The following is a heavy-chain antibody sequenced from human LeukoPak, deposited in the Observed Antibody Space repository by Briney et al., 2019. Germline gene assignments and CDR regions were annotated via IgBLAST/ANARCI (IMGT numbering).Heavy chain of an antibody. CDR2: IYHSGST. V-gene: IGHV4-38-2*02. Sequence: SETLFLTCTVSGYSISSGYYWGWIRQPPGKGLEWIGSIYHSGSTYYNPSLKSRVTISVDTSKNQFSLKLSSVTAADTAVYYCARVNKQLVQRGAFDIWGQGTMVTVSS. J-gene: IGHJ3*02. CDR3: ARVNKQLVQRGAFDI. CDR1: GYSISSGYY. D-gene: IGHD6-6*01.